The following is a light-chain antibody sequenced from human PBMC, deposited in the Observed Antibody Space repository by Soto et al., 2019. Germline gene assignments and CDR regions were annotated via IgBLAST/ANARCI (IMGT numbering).Light chain of an antibody. CDR3: QQYSSSWT. J-gene: IGKJ1*01. CDR1: QSVSSK. Sequence: EIVLTQSPATLSVSPGEGATLSCRASQSVSSKLAWYQQKPGQAPRLLIYGASTRATGIPGRFSGSGSGTDFTLTISRLEPEDFAVYYCQQYSSSWTFGQGTKVDIK. V-gene: IGKV3-20*01. CDR2: GAS.